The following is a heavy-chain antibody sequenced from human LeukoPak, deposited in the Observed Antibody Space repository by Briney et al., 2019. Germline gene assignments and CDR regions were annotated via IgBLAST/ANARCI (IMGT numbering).Heavy chain of an antibody. D-gene: IGHD2-15*01. CDR3: ARGGGCSGGSCYGVVVRHLIDY. CDR2: INPSGGST. CDR1: GYTFTSYY. V-gene: IGHV1-46*01. Sequence: ASVKVSCKASGYTFTSYYMHWVRQAPGQGLEWMGIINPSGGSTSYAQKFQGRVTMTRDTSTSTVYMELSSLRSEDTAVYYCARGGGCSGGSCYGVVVRHLIDYWGQGTLVTVSS. J-gene: IGHJ4*02.